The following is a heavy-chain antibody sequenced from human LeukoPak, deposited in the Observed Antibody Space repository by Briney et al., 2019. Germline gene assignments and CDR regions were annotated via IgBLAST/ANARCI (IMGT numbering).Heavy chain of an antibody. J-gene: IGHJ4*02. CDR3: ATEGEEWTNFDY. V-gene: IGHV3-30*04. CDR2: ISPDGTKT. D-gene: IGHD3-3*01. Sequence: GRSLRLSCVASGFTFSSTGLHWVRQAPGKGLEWVAMISPDGTKTFYTDSMKGRLTISRDNSNNTLYLQMNSLRVEDTALYYCATEGEEWTNFDYWGQGTLVIVSS. CDR1: GFTFSSTG.